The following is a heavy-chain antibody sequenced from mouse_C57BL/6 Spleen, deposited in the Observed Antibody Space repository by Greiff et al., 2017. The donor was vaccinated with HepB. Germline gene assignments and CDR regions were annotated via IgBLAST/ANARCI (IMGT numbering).Heavy chain of an antibody. CDR1: GYTFTDHT. Sequence: QVQLQQSDAELVKPGASVKISCKVSGYTFTDHTIHWMKQRPEQGLEWIGYIYPRDGSTKYNEKFKGKATLTADKSSSTAYMQLNSLTSEDSAVYFCARRDYGYDEGSWFAYWGQGTLVTVSA. J-gene: IGHJ3*01. D-gene: IGHD2-2*01. CDR2: IYPRDGST. V-gene: IGHV1-78*01. CDR3: ARRDYGYDEGSWFAY.